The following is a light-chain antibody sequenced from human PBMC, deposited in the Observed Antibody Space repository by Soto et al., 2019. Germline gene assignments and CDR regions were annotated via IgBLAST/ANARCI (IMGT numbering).Light chain of an antibody. Sequence: QSVLTQPASVSGSPGQSITISCTGTSSDVGGYNFVSWYQQHPGKAPKLMIYEVSKRPSGVSNRFSGSKSGNMASLTISGLQAEDEADYYCCSYAGSPHWVVGGGTKVTVL. CDR3: CSYAGSPHWV. CDR1: SSDVGGYNF. V-gene: IGLV2-23*02. CDR2: EVS. J-gene: IGLJ3*02.